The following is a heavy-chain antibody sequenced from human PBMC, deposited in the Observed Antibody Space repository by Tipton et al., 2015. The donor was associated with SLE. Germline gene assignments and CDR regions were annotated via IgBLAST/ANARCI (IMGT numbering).Heavy chain of an antibody. J-gene: IGHJ3*01. D-gene: IGHD3/OR15-3a*01. Sequence: SLRLSCVVSGFNFGSYWMHWVRQVPGKGLVWVSRINEDGGITSYADSVKGRFTISRDIAKSTLYLQMDSLRHDDSAMYFCARDRVEYGNAWITDGLGLWGQGTMVTVSP. V-gene: IGHV3-74*01. CDR1: GFNFGSYW. CDR3: ARDRVEYGNAWITDGLGL. CDR2: INEDGGIT.